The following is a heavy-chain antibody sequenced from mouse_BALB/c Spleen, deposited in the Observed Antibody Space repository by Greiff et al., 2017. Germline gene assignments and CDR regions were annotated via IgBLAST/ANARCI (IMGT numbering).Heavy chain of an antibody. J-gene: IGHJ2*01. CDR1: GYSITSDYA. CDR3: ARSRDWVFDY. D-gene: IGHD4-1*01. Sequence: DVQLQESGPGLVKPSQSLSLTCTVTGYSITSDYAWNWIRQFPGNKLEWMGYISYSGSTSYNPSLKSRISITRDTSKNQFFLQLNSVTTEDTATYYCARSRDWVFDYWGQGTTLTVSS. V-gene: IGHV3-2*02. CDR2: ISYSGST.